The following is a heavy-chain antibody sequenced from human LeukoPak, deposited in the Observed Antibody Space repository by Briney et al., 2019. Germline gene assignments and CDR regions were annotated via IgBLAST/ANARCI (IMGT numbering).Heavy chain of an antibody. CDR1: GFTFSSYG. J-gene: IGHJ4*02. Sequence: GGSLRLSCAASGFTFSSYGMHWVRQAPGKGLEWVSSISSSGDRTNYADSVKGRFTISRDNSNNRLYLQMNSLRAEDTAVYYCARPPTVTTWIFDYWGQGTLVTVSS. CDR3: ARPPTVTTWIFDY. V-gene: IGHV3-23*01. D-gene: IGHD4-17*01. CDR2: ISSSGDRT.